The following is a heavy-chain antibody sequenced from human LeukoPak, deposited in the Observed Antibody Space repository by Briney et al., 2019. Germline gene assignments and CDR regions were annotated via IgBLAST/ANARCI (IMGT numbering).Heavy chain of an antibody. V-gene: IGHV4-39*01. CDR3: ARHSYPGPYYYYYMDV. J-gene: IGHJ6*03. Sequence: SETLSLTCTVSGGSISSSSYYWGWIRQPPGEGLEWIGSIYYSGSTYYNPSLKSRVTISVDTPKNQFSLKLSSVTAADTAVYYCARHSYPGPYYYYYMDVWGKGTTVTVSS. CDR2: IYYSGST. CDR1: GGSISSSSYY.